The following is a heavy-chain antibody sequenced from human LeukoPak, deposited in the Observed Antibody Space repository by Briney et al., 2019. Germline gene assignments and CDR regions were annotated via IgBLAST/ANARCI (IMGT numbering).Heavy chain of an antibody. CDR3: ARARWGVLDY. CDR1: GGSISSSSYY. V-gene: IGHV4-39*07. Sequence: SETLSLTCTVSGGSISSSSYYWGWIRQPPGKGLEWIGSIYYSGSTYYNPSLKSRVTISVDTSKNQFSLKLSSVTAADTAVYYCARARWGVLDYWGQGTLVTVSS. D-gene: IGHD3-16*01. CDR2: IYYSGST. J-gene: IGHJ4*02.